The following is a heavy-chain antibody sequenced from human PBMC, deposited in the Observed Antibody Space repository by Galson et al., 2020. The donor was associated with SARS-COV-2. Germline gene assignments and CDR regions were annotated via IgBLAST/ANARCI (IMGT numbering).Heavy chain of an antibody. D-gene: IGHD1-26*01. CDR1: GGFIRSSHW. J-gene: IGHJ6*02. CDR3: ARPGIVQGDFYYAMDV. V-gene: IGHV4-4*02. Sequence: SETLSLTCAVSGGFIRSSHWWSWVRQPPGKGLEWIGEIYHSGSTNYNPSLKSRITISVDTSKNQLSLKLNSVTAADTAVYYCARPGIVQGDFYYAMDVWGHGTTVTVSS. CDR2: IYHSGST.